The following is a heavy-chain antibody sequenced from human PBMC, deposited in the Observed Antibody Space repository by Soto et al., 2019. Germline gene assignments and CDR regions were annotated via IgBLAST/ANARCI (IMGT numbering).Heavy chain of an antibody. CDR3: ARVIRSGYYYFDY. CDR1: GGSISSYY. CDR2: IYYSGST. D-gene: IGHD3-22*01. Sequence: SETLSLTCTVSGGSISSYYWSWIRQPPGKGLEWIGYIYYSGSTNYNPSLKSRVTISVDTSKNQFSLKLSSVTAADTAVYYCARVIRSGYYYFDYWGQGTLVTVSS. V-gene: IGHV4-59*08. J-gene: IGHJ4*02.